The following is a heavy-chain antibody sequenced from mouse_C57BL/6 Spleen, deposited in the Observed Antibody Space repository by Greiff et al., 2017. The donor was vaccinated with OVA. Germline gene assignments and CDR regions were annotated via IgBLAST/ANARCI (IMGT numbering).Heavy chain of an antibody. CDR1: GYTFTSYW. J-gene: IGHJ2*01. CDR3: ASANGGYYFDY. CDR2: IGHTDSYT. Sequence: QVQLQQPGAELVLPGASVKLSCTASGYTFTSYWMHWVKQRPGQGLEWIGEIGHTDSYTNDNQKLKGKSTFTVDKSSSTAYMQLSSLTSEDSAVYCCASANGGYYFDYWGQGTTLTVSS. V-gene: IGHV1-69*01.